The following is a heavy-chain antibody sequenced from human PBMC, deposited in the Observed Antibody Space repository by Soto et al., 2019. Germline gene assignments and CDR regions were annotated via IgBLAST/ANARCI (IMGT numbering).Heavy chain of an antibody. J-gene: IGHJ5*01. CDR1: GFTFSNYW. CDR2: INTDASKT. V-gene: IGHV3-74*01. D-gene: IGHD2-15*01. CDR3: ARDLGYCTGSSCYPSGFDS. Sequence: HPGGSLRLSCAASGFTFSNYWMHWVRQAPGKGLVWVSRINTDASKTDYADSVKGRFTVSRDNAKNTLYLQMNVLRAEDTAFYYCARDLGYCTGSSCYPSGFDSWGQGTLVTVSS.